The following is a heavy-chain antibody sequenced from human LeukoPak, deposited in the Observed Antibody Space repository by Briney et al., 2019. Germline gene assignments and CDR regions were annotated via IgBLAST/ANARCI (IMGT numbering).Heavy chain of an antibody. CDR3: ARHRASDKSFYRACDY. V-gene: IGHV3-23*01. CDR2: ISGGGGST. J-gene: IGHJ4*02. D-gene: IGHD3-10*01. Sequence: GGSLRLSCEASGFPLSSYSISWVRQAPGQGLEWVSGISGGGGSTYYADSVKGRFTISRDNSKNTLYLQVDSLRAEGTAVYYCARHRASDKSFYRACDYWGQGSLVTVSS. CDR1: GFPLSSYS.